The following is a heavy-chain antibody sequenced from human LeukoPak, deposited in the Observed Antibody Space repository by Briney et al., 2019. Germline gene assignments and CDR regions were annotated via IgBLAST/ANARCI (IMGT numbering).Heavy chain of an antibody. V-gene: IGHV1-2*02. J-gene: IGHJ4*02. D-gene: IGHD3-22*01. Sequence: GASVKVSCKASGYTFTGYYMHWVRQAPGQGLEWMGWINPNSGGTNYAQKFQGRVTMTRDTSISTAYMELSRLRSDDTAVYYCARDPYDSSGYYSDYWGQGTLVTVSS. CDR2: INPNSGGT. CDR3: ARDPYDSSGYYSDY. CDR1: GYTFTGYY.